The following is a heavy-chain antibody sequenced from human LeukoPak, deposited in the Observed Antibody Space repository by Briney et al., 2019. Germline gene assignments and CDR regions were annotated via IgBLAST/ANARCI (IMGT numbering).Heavy chain of an antibody. V-gene: IGHV5-51*01. CDR2: IYPGDSDT. CDR1: GYSFTSYW. J-gene: IGHJ3*02. CDR3: ARPEDGDKPYDAFDI. D-gene: IGHD5-24*01. Sequence: GESLKISCKGPGYSFTSYWIGWVRQMPGKGLEWMGIIYPGDSDTRYSPSFQGQVTISADKSISTAYLQWSSLKASDTAMYYCARPEDGDKPYDAFDIWGQGTMVTVSS.